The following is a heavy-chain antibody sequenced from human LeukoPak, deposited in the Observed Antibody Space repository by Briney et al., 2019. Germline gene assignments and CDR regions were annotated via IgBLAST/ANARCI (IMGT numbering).Heavy chain of an antibody. V-gene: IGHV3-48*03. D-gene: IGHD3-3*01. CDR2: ISSSGNTI. Sequence: GGSLRLSCAASGFTFRSYEMNWDRQAPGKGLEWVSYISSSGNTIYYADSVKGRFTISRDNAKNSLYLQMNSLRAEDTAVYYCARDYDLDYWGHGTLVTVSS. J-gene: IGHJ4*01. CDR3: ARDYDLDY. CDR1: GFTFRSYE.